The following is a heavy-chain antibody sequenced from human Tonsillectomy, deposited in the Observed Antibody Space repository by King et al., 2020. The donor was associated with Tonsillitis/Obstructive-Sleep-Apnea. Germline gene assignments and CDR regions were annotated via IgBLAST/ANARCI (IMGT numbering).Heavy chain of an antibody. D-gene: IGHD3-3*01. Sequence: VQLVESGGGLVKPGGSLRLSCAASGFTFTTAWMSWIRQAPGKGLEWVGRIKSNNDGGTADYAAPVKGRFIISRDDSENTVYLQMDSLKTEDTAVYYCITDYYYVLWSGTGYCDYWGQGTLVTVTS. J-gene: IGHJ4*02. CDR2: IKSNNDGGTA. V-gene: IGHV3-15*01. CDR1: GFTFTTAW. CDR3: ITDYYYVLWSGTGYCDY.